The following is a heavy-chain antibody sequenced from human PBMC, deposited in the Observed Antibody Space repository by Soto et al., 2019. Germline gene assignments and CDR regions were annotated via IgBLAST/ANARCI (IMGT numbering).Heavy chain of an antibody. D-gene: IGHD2-15*01. CDR1: GFTFRAYT. CDR2: IRGFSPYT. Sequence: VGSLRLSCISSGFTFRAYTMNWVRQAPGKGLEWVSGIRGFSPYTFYAESVKGRFTISRDNAKNSLYLQMNSLRAEDTAVYYCARDRGYDAHDYYYNAMDVWGQGTTVTVSS. J-gene: IGHJ6*02. V-gene: IGHV3-21*01. CDR3: ARDRGYDAHDYYYNAMDV.